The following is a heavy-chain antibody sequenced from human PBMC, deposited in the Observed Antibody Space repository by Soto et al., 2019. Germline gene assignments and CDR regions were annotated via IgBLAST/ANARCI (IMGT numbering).Heavy chain of an antibody. D-gene: IGHD3-22*01. CDR1: GGTFSSYA. CDR2: IIPIFGTA. CDR3: ARVNPTYYYDSSGPPGYFQH. Sequence: SVKVSCKASGGTFSSYAISWVRQAPGQGLEWMGGIIPIFGTANYAQKFQGRVTITVDKSTSTAYMELSSLRSEDTAVYYCARVNPTYYYDSSGPPGYFQHWGQGTLVTVSS. V-gene: IGHV1-69*06. J-gene: IGHJ1*01.